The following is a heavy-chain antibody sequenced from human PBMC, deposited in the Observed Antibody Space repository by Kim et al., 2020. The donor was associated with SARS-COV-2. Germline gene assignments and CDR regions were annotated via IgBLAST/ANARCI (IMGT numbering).Heavy chain of an antibody. CDR2: ISGDGGST. D-gene: IGHD1-26*01. Sequence: GGSLRLSCAASGFTFDDYAMHWVRQAPGKGLEWVSLISGDGGSTYYADSVKGRFTISRDNSKNSLYLQMNSLRTEDTALYYCAKEQHSGSYWGYAFDIWGQGTMVTVSS. V-gene: IGHV3-43*02. CDR3: AKEQHSGSYWGYAFDI. J-gene: IGHJ3*02. CDR1: GFTFDDYA.